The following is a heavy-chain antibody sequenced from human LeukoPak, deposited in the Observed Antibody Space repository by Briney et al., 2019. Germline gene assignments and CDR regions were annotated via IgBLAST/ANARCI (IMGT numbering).Heavy chain of an antibody. J-gene: IGHJ4*02. V-gene: IGHV3-30*02. Sequence: GGSLRLSCAASGFTFSSYGVHWVRQGPGKGLEWVAFIRYDGSKKYYADSVKGRFTISRDNSKNTLYLQMNSLRTEDTAVYYCAKDLSGTQMGVDYWGQGTLVTVSS. CDR1: GFTFSSYG. CDR3: AKDLSGTQMGVDY. CDR2: IRYDGSKK. D-gene: IGHD1-26*01.